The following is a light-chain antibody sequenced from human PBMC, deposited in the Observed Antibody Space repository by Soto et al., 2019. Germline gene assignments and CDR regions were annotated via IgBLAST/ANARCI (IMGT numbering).Light chain of an antibody. V-gene: IGLV2-11*01. CDR3: GSYAGTLTRV. CDR1: SSDVANYKY. CDR2: DXN. J-gene: IGLJ1*01. Sequence: HSALTQPRSLSGSPGQSVTISCTRTSSDVANYKYVSWYHQHPGKAPKLMSXDXNKRPSGVPYRFSGSKSVNTASLTISGLHAEDEADYYSGSYAGTLTRVFGTGSKVSVL.